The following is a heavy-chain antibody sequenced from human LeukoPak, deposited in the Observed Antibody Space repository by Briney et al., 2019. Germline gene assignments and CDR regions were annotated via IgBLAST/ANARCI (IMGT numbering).Heavy chain of an antibody. J-gene: IGHJ3*02. Sequence: GGSLRLSCAASGFTFSSYSINWVRQAPGKGLEWVSSISSSSSYIYYADSVKGRFTISRDNAKNSLYLQMNSLRAEDTAVYYCAREVTGDAFDIWGQGTMVTVSS. CDR3: AREVTGDAFDI. D-gene: IGHD3-10*01. V-gene: IGHV3-21*01. CDR1: GFTFSSYS. CDR2: ISSSSSYI.